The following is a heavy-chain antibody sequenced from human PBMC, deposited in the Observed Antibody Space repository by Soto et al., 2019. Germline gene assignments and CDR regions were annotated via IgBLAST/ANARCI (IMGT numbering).Heavy chain of an antibody. CDR1: GGTFSSYA. CDR3: AKDMVHCTGTRCARYFEK. Sequence: GASVKVSCKASGGTFSSYAISWVRQAPGQGLEWMGGIIPIFGTANYAQKFQGRVTITADKSKSTLYLQMNSLRAEDTAVYYCAKDMVHCTGTRCARYFEKWGRGTLVTVSS. CDR2: IIPIFGTA. V-gene: IGHV1-69*06. D-gene: IGHD2-8*02. J-gene: IGHJ4*02.